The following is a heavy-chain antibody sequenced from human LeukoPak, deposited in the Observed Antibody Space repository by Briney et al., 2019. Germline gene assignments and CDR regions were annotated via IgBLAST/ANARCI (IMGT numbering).Heavy chain of an antibody. D-gene: IGHD2-15*01. CDR2: IYPCDSDT. J-gene: IGHJ3*02. CDR1: GYSFTSYW. V-gene: IGHV5-51*01. Sequence: GESLKISCKGSGYSFTSYWIGWVRQMPGKGLEWMGIIYPCDSDTRYSPSFQGQVTISADKSISTAYLQWSSLKASDTAMYYCARLDDIVVVVAAPASYAFDIWGQGTMVTVSS. CDR3: ARLDDIVVVVAAPASYAFDI.